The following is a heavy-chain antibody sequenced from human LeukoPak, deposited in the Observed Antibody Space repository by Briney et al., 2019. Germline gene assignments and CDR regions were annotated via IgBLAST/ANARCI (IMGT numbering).Heavy chain of an antibody. Sequence: SSGTLSLTCAVSGGSISSSNWWSWVRQPPGKGLEWIGEIYHSGSTNYNPSLKSRVTISVDKSKNQFSLKLSSVTAADTAVYYCARLRRIRGVMMHRRNYYMDVWGKGITVTISS. CDR2: IYHSGST. CDR1: GGSISSSNW. V-gene: IGHV4-4*02. CDR3: ARLRRIRGVMMHRRNYYMDV. D-gene: IGHD3-10*01. J-gene: IGHJ6*03.